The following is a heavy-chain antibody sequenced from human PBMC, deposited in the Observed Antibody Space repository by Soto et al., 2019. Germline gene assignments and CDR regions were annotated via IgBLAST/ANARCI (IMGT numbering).Heavy chain of an antibody. J-gene: IGHJ5*02. V-gene: IGHV3-30*18. CDR3: AKEPSSGWYWAINWFDP. Sequence: QVQLVESGGGVVQPGRSLRLSCAASGFTFSSYGMHWVRQAPGKGLEWVAVISYDGSNKYYADSVKGRFTISRDNSKNSLYLQMNSLRAEDMAVYYCAKEPSSGWYWAINWFDPWGQGTLVTVSS. D-gene: IGHD6-19*01. CDR1: GFTFSSYG. CDR2: ISYDGSNK.